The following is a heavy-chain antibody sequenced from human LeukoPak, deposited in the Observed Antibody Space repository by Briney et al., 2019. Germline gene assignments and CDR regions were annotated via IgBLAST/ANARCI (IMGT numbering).Heavy chain of an antibody. CDR3: ARDGSRASSDY. V-gene: IGHV3-23*01. CDR1: GFTFSSYG. Sequence: GGSLRLSCVASGFTFSSYGVSWVRQAPGKGLEWVSSTSGIGASTYYADSVKGRFTISRDNSKNTLYLQMNSLRAEDTAVYYCARDGSRASSDYWGQGTLVTVSS. CDR2: TSGIGAST. D-gene: IGHD5-12*01. J-gene: IGHJ4*02.